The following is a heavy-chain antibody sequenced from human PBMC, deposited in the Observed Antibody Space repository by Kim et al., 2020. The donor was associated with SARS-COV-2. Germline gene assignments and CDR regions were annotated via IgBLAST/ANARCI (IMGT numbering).Heavy chain of an antibody. CDR3: ARDLEDIVVVVAATLPDY. CDR2: INPSGGST. J-gene: IGHJ4*02. V-gene: IGHV1-46*01. CDR1: GYTFTSYY. D-gene: IGHD2-15*01. Sequence: ASVKVSCKASGYTFTSYYMHWVRQAPGQGLEWMGIINPSGGSTSYAQKFQGRVTMTRDTSTSTVYMELSSLRSEDTAVYYCARDLEDIVVVVAATLPDYWGQGTLVTVSS.